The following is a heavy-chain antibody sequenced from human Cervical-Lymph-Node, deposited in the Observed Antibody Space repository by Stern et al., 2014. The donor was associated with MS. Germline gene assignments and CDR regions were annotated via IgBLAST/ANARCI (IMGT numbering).Heavy chain of an antibody. V-gene: IGHV4-59*01. CDR1: GGSMTSYY. J-gene: IGHJ1*01. CDR3: ARGEMGGFSSSWDMLSPNFQH. CDR2: IYYSGFT. D-gene: IGHD6-13*01. Sequence: QVQLQESGPRLVRPSETLSLTCTVSGGSMTSYYWGWIRQPPGKGLEFVGYIYYSGFTNYNPSLRSRLSISVDTSKNQFSLKLNSVTAADSAVYYCARGEMGGFSSSWDMLSPNFQHWGQGALVTVSS.